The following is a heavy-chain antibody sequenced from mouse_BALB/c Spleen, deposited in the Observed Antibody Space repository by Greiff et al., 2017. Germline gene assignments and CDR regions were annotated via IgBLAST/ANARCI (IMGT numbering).Heavy chain of an antibody. CDR1: GFTFSSFG. J-gene: IGHJ4*01. V-gene: IGHV5-17*02. Sequence: DVKLVESGGGLVQPGGSRKLSCAASGFTFSSFGMHWVRQAPEKGLEWVAYISSGSSTIYYADTVKGRFTISRDNPKNTLFLQMTSLRSEDTAMYYCARAYYGNYEAMDYWGQGTSVTVSS. CDR2: ISSGSSTI. D-gene: IGHD2-10*01. CDR3: ARAYYGNYEAMDY.